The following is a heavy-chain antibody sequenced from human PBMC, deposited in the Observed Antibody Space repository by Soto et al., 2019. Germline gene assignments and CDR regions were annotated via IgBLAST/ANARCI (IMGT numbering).Heavy chain of an antibody. V-gene: IGHV4-34*01. CDR3: AREKRITIFGVVIYYYYYGMDV. CDR2: INHSGST. J-gene: IGHJ6*02. Sequence: SETLSLTCAVYGGSFSCYYWIWIRQPPGKGLEWIGEINHSGSTNYNPSLKSRVTISVDTSKNQFPLKLSSVTAADTAVYYCAREKRITIFGVVIYYYYYGMDVWGQGTTVTVSS. CDR1: GGSFSCYY. D-gene: IGHD3-3*01.